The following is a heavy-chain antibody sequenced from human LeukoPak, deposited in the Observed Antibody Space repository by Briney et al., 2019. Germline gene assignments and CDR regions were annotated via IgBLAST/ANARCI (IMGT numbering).Heavy chain of an antibody. Sequence: KPGGSLRLSCAASGFTFSDFYMSWIRQAPGKGPEWVSYISGSSTYINYADSVKGRFTISRDNAKKSLYLQMNSLRAEDTAVYYCARSITIEDAFDIWGQGTMVTVSS. V-gene: IGHV3-11*03. CDR2: ISGSSTYI. CDR1: GFTFSDFY. D-gene: IGHD3-3*01. J-gene: IGHJ3*02. CDR3: ARSITIEDAFDI.